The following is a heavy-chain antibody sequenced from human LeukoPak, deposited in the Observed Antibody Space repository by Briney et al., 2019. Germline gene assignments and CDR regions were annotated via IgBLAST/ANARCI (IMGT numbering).Heavy chain of an antibody. V-gene: IGHV4-59*12. D-gene: IGHD1-14*01. CDR1: GGSISSYY. Sequence: SGALSLTCTGSGGSISSYYWSWIRQPPGRGVEWVGYIYYSGSTNYNPSLKSRVPISVDKSKNQFSLRLNSVTAADTAVYYCARDITGSFDYWGQGNLVTVSS. J-gene: IGHJ4*02. CDR3: ARDITGSFDY. CDR2: IYYSGST.